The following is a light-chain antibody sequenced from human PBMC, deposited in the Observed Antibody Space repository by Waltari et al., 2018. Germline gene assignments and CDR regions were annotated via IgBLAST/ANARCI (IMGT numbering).Light chain of an antibody. J-gene: IGLJ2*01. CDR1: SGHSSYI. Sequence: QPVLTQSSSASASLGSSVKLTCTLSSGHSSYIIAWHQQQPGKAPRYLMKLEGSGSYSKGRGVLVRVSGSSPVADRYRIISNIQSEDEADYYCGTWHSNSQVFGGGTNLTVL. CDR2: LEGSGSY. CDR3: GTWHSNSQV. V-gene: IGLV4-60*03.